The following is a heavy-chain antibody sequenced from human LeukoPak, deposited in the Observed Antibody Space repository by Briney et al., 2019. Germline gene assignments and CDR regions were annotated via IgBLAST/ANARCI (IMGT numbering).Heavy chain of an antibody. CDR3: CSGWNIAFDI. D-gene: IGHD6-19*01. Sequence: PGGSLRLSCAASGFTFSSHAMHWVRQAPGKGLEWVAVISYDGSNKYYADSVKGRFTISRDNSKNTLYLQMNSLRAEDTAVYYCCSGWNIAFDIWGQGTMVTVSS. V-gene: IGHV3-30*03. J-gene: IGHJ3*02. CDR1: GFTFSSHA. CDR2: ISYDGSNK.